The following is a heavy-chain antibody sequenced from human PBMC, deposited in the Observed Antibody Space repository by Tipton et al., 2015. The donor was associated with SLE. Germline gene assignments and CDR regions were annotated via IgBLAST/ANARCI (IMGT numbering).Heavy chain of an antibody. J-gene: IGHJ4*02. V-gene: IGHV4-59*01. CDR2: IYYSGST. CDR1: GGSISSYY. D-gene: IGHD4-11*01. Sequence: LSLTCTVSGGSISSYYWSWIRQPPGKGLEWIGYIYYSGSTNYNPSLKSRVTISVDTSKNQFSLKLSSVTAADTAVYYCAREILYSNYDYWGQGTLVTVSS. CDR3: AREILYSNYDY.